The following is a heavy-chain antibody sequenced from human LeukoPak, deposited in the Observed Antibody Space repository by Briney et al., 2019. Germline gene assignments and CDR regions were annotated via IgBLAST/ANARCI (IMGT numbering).Heavy chain of an antibody. CDR2: IYYSGST. V-gene: IGHV4-4*02. J-gene: IGHJ4*02. CDR1: GGSITSNNW. CDR3: ARVSDNDGWYGVYYFDF. Sequence: PSETLSLTCSVSGGSITSNNWWSWVRQTPGKGLEWIGEIYYSGSTNLNPSLKSRVIMSVDKSKNQFSPKFRSMAAADTAVYYCARVSDNDGWYGVYYFDFWGQGTRVTVSS. D-gene: IGHD6-19*01.